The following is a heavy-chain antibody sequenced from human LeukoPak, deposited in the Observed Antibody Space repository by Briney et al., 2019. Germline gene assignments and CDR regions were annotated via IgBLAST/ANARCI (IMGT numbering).Heavy chain of an antibody. CDR3: AKDQFSAYYYDSSGYCTHYYYGMDV. V-gene: IGHV3-30*18. CDR2: ISYDGSNK. Sequence: PGGSLRLSCAASGFTFSSYGMHWVRQAPGKGLEWVAVISYDGSNKYYADSVKGRFTISRDNSKNTLYLQMNSLRAEDTAVYYCAKDQFSAYYYDSSGYCTHYYYGMDVWGQGTTVTVSS. CDR1: GFTFSSYG. J-gene: IGHJ6*02. D-gene: IGHD3-22*01.